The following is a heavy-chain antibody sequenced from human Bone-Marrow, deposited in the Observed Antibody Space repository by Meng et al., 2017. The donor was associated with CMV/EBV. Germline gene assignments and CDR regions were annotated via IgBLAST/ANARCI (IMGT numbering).Heavy chain of an antibody. CDR1: GFTFSSYG. J-gene: IGHJ4*02. CDR3: ASRYDSSGYHLPFDH. D-gene: IGHD3-22*01. CDR2: IWSDGSNK. Sequence: SGFTFSSYGMNWVRQAPGKGLEWVAAIWSDGSNKYYGDSVKGRFTISRDNSKNTLYLQMNSLRAEDTAVYYCASRYDSSGYHLPFDHWGQGTLVTVSS. V-gene: IGHV3-33*01.